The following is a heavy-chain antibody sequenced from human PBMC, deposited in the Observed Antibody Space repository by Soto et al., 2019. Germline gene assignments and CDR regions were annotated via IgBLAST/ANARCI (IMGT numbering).Heavy chain of an antibody. J-gene: IGHJ6*02. Sequence: QVQLVQSGAEVKKPGASVKVSCKASGYTFTGYYMHWVRQAPGQGLEWMGWINPNRGGPDYAQKFTGWVTKTXXTXIXXDYMELRRRRSDDTAVDYCAREQSSADRPCAGMDVWGQGTTVTVSS. CDR2: INPNRGGP. V-gene: IGHV1-2*04. CDR3: AREQSSADRPCAGMDV. D-gene: IGHD2-2*01. CDR1: GYTFTGYY.